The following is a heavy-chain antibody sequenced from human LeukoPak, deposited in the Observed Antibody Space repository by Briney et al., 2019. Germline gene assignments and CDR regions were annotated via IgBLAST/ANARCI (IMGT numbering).Heavy chain of an antibody. D-gene: IGHD6-19*01. CDR1: GGSISSYY. J-gene: IGHJ4*02. CDR2: IYYSGSN. CDR3: ARGTYSSGVDY. Sequence: SETLSLTCTVSGGSISSYYWSWLRQPPGKGLEWIGYIYYSGSNNYNPSLTSRGTISVDTSKNQFSLKLSSVTAADTAVYYCARGTYSSGVDYWGQGTLVTVSS. V-gene: IGHV4-59*01.